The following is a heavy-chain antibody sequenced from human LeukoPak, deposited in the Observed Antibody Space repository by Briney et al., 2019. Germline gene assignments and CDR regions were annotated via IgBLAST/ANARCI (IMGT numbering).Heavy chain of an antibody. D-gene: IGHD1-1*01. CDR2: INYSGST. CDR3: ARDLGRYGYYFDY. J-gene: IGHJ4*02. Sequence: SETLSLTCTVSGGSISSYYWSWIRQPPGKGLEWIGYINYSGSTNYNPSLKSRVTISVDTSKNQFSLKLSSVTAADTAVYYCARDLGRYGYYFDYWGQGTLVTVSS. CDR1: GGSISSYY. V-gene: IGHV4-59*01.